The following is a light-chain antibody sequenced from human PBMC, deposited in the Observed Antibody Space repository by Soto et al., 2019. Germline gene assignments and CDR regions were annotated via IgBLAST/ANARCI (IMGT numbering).Light chain of an antibody. Sequence: EIVLTQSPATLSLSPGERATLSCRASQSVSSNLAWYQQKPGQAPRLLIYGASTRATAIPARFSGSGSGTEFTLTISGLQAEDVAVYYCQQYYSSPRTFGQGTKVDIK. J-gene: IGKJ1*01. V-gene: IGKV3-15*01. CDR2: GAS. CDR3: QQYYSSPRT. CDR1: QSVSSN.